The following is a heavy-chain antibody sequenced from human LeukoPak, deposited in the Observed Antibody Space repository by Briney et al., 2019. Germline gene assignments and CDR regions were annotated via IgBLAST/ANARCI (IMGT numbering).Heavy chain of an antibody. D-gene: IGHD6-6*01. J-gene: IGHJ4*02. Sequence: SETLSLTCTVSGGSINTSDYYWSWIRQPPGKGLEWIGYIFYSGNTYYNPSLKSRVIISIDTSKNQFSLRLSSVTAADTAVYYCATTARHYSDYWGQGTLVTVSS. V-gene: IGHV4-30-4*08. CDR1: GGSINTSDYY. CDR3: ATTARHYSDY. CDR2: IFYSGNT.